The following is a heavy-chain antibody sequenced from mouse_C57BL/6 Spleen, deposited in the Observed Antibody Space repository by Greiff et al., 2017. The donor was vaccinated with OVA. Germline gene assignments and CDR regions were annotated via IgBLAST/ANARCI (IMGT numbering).Heavy chain of an antibody. V-gene: IGHV1-53*01. CDR2: INPSNGGT. CDR1: GYTFTSYW. J-gene: IGHJ1*03. D-gene: IGHD1-1*01. CDR3: ARVTTVGWYFDV. Sequence: QVQLQQPGTELVKPGASVKLSCKASGYTFTSYWMHWVKQRSGQGLEWIGNINPSNGGTNYNEKFKSKATLTVDKSSSTAYMQLSSLTSEDSAVYYCARVTTVGWYFDVWGTGTTVTVSS.